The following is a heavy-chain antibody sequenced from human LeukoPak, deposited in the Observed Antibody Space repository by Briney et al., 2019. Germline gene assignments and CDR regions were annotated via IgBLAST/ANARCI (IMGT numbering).Heavy chain of an antibody. CDR1: GFTFTSSA. CDR2: IVVGSGNT. CDR3: AAAPDIVAGSYPFLLNY. D-gene: IGHD3-10*01. Sequence: ASVKVTCKASGFTFTSSAVQWVRQARGQRLEWIGWIVVGSGNTNYAQKFQERVTITRDMSTSTAYMELSSLRSEDTAVYYCAAAPDIVAGSYPFLLNYWGQGTLVTVSS. V-gene: IGHV1-58*01. J-gene: IGHJ4*02.